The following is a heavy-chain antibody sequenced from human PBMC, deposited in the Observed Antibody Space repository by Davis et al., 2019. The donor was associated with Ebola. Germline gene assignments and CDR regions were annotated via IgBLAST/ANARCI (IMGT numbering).Heavy chain of an antibody. J-gene: IGHJ6*03. CDR3: AKEGVRASGYFNPGYSFYYVDV. CDR1: GFTFSSYA. D-gene: IGHD3-3*01. Sequence: GESLKISCAASGFTFSSYALNWVRQAPGKGLEWVSSIIRSGITTYYTDSVKGRFTLSRDNSKDTLYLQMTSLSAEDTAVYFCAKEGVRASGYFNPGYSFYYVDVWGKGTTVSVAS. V-gene: IGHV3-23*01. CDR2: IIRSGITT.